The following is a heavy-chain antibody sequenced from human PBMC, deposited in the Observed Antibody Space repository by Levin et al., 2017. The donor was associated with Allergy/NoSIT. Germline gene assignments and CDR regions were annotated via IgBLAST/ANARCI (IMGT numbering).Heavy chain of an antibody. CDR2: IYTSGST. V-gene: IGHV4-4*07. CDR1: GGSISSYY. D-gene: IGHD3-3*01. Sequence: SETLSLTCTVSGGSISSYYWSWIRQPAGKGLEWIGRIYTSGSTNYNPSLKSRVTMSVDTSKNQFSLKLSSVTAADTAVYYCARERRGGEGDVWSGYYRRWFDPWGQGTLVTVSS. J-gene: IGHJ5*02. CDR3: ARERRGGEGDVWSGYYRRWFDP.